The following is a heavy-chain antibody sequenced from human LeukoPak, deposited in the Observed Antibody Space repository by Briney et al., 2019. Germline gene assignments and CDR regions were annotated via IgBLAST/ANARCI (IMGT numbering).Heavy chain of an antibody. V-gene: IGHV3-21*01. CDR2: ITSSGRYI. J-gene: IGHJ4*02. CDR3: TRKGSHWDFLVDY. Sequence: GGSLRLSCAASGFTPSIYSMKWVRQAAGRGLEWVSWITSSGRYIYYAVSVKGRFPISRDNSENSLYLQMDSLADEDTAVYFCTRKGSHWDFLVDYWGQGTRVAVSP. D-gene: IGHD2/OR15-2a*01. CDR1: GFTPSIYS.